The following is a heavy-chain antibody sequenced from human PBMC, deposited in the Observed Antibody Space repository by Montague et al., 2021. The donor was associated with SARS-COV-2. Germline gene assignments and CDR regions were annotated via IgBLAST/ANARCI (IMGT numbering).Heavy chain of an antibody. D-gene: IGHD3-3*01. Sequence: LRLSCAASGFTFSNYAMSWVRQAPGTGLEWVSVIYSGGSSTYYADPVKGRFTISRDNSKNTLYLQMNSLRAEDTAVYYCAKDPYYDFWSGYYFDYWGQGTLVTVSS. CDR3: AKDPYYDFWSGYYFDY. CDR2: IYSGGSST. V-gene: IGHV3-23*03. CDR1: GFTFSNYA. J-gene: IGHJ4*02.